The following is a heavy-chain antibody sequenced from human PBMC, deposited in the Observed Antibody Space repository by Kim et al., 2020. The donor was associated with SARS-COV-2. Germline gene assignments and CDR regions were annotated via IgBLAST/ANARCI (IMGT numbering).Heavy chain of an antibody. CDR3: ARVGIQEGRYSSSYKYNWFDP. CDR2: IYYSGST. Sequence: SETLSLTCTVSGGSISSSSYYWGWIRQPPGKGLEWIGSIYYSGSTYYNPSLKSRVTISVDTSKNQFSLKLSSVTAADTAVYYCARVGIQEGRYSSSYKYNWFDPWGQGTLVTVSS. CDR1: GGSISSSSYY. V-gene: IGHV4-39*07. D-gene: IGHD6-13*01. J-gene: IGHJ5*02.